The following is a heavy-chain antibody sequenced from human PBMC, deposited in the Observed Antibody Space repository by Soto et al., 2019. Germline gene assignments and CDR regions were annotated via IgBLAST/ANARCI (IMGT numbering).Heavy chain of an antibody. D-gene: IGHD6-19*01. CDR2: INSDGSST. Sequence: GGSLRLSCVASGFTFSSYWMHWVRQAPGKGLVWVSRINSDGSSTSYADSVRGRFTISRDNAKNTLYLQMNSLRGEDTAVYYCTRDPAPSGWFDYWGQGTLVTVSS. J-gene: IGHJ5*01. V-gene: IGHV3-74*01. CDR3: TRDPAPSGWFDY. CDR1: GFTFSSYW.